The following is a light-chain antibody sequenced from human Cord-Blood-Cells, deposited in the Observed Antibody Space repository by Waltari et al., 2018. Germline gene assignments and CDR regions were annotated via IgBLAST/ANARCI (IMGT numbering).Light chain of an antibody. CDR2: GKN. CDR1: SLRSYY. J-gene: IGLJ3*02. CDR3: TSRDSSRNHLV. Sequence: SSELTQDPAVSVALLQTVRSTCQGDSLRSYYASWYQQKSGQAPALVIYGKNNRPSGFPDRFSGSSSGNTASLTITGAQAEDEADYYCTSRDSSRNHLVFGGGTKLTVL. V-gene: IGLV3-19*01.